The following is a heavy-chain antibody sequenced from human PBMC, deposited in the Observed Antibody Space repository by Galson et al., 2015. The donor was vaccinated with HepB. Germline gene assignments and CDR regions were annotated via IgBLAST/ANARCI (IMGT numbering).Heavy chain of an antibody. D-gene: IGHD3-3*01. J-gene: IGHJ4*02. CDR3: AFLPGYDLKPLDY. CDR1: TFIFSTYS. CDR2: ISSSSTTI. V-gene: IGHV3-48*04. Sequence: SLRLSCAASTFIFSTYSMNWVRQAPGKGLEWVSYISSSSTTIYYADSVKGRFTISRDNAKNSLYLQMNSLRAEDTAVYYCAFLPGYDLKPLDYWGQGTLVTVSS.